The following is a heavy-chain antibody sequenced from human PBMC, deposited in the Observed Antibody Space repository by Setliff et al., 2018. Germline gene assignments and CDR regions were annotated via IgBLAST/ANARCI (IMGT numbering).Heavy chain of an antibody. J-gene: IGHJ6*02. CDR3: ARVLEPHYDILTGYYYYYYYGMDV. CDR1: GYTFTSYA. Sequence: ASEKVSCKASGYTFTSYAMHWVRQAPGQRLEWMGWINAGNGNTKYSQKFQGRVTITADESTSTAYMELSSLRSEDTAVYYCARVLEPHYDILTGYYYYYYYGMDVWGQGTTVTVSS. D-gene: IGHD3-9*01. V-gene: IGHV1-3*01. CDR2: INAGNGNT.